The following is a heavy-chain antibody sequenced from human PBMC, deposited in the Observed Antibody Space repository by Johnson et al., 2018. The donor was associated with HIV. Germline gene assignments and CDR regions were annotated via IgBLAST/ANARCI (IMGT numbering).Heavy chain of an antibody. CDR3: ARRYCSSTSCYKGRAFDI. CDR2: IYSGGST. D-gene: IGHD2-2*02. CDR1: GFTFSSYA. J-gene: IGHJ3*02. V-gene: IGHV3-66*01. Sequence: VQLVESGGGLVQPGGSLRLSCAASGFTFSSYAMNWVRHAPGKGLEWVSVIYSGGSTYYADSVKGRFTISRDNSKNTLYLQMNSLRAEDTAVYYCARRYCSSTSCYKGRAFDIWGQGTMVTVSS.